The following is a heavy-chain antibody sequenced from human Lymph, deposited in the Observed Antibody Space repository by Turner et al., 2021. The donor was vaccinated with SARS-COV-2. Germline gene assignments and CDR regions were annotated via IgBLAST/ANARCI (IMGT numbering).Heavy chain of an antibody. CDR3: ATRKANWRILTGRYYFDF. CDR1: GDTLTELS. Sequence: QVQLVQSGAEVEKPGASVKVYCKVSGDTLTELSIHWVRQAPGKGLEWMGGFDPEDVDTIYAKKLQGRVTMTEATTTDTASMELGSLRTEDTAVYYCATRKANWRILTGRYYFDFWGQGTLVTVSS. D-gene: IGHD1-1*01. J-gene: IGHJ4*02. V-gene: IGHV1-24*01. CDR2: FDPEDVDT.